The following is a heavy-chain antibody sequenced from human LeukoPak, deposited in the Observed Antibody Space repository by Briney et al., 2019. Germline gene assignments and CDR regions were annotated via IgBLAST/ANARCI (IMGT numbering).Heavy chain of an antibody. CDR2: ISVYNGNT. CDR1: GYSFASYA. D-gene: IGHD6-19*01. CDR3: ARGGSGWSRDY. V-gene: IGHV1-18*01. J-gene: IGHJ4*02. Sequence: GASVKVSCKASGYSFASYAIGWVRQAPGQGLEWMGWISVYNGNTNYAQKLQGRVTLTTDTSTNTAYMELTSLRSGDTAVYYCARGGSGWSRDYWGQGTLVTVSS.